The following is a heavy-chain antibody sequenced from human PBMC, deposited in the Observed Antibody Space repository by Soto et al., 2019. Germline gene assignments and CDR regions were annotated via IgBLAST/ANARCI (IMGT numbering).Heavy chain of an antibody. CDR3: ATGKYVLDY. V-gene: IGHV3-21*01. J-gene: IGHJ4*02. CDR2: IDPSSKYI. Sequence: EVQLVESGGGLVTPGGSLRLSCAASGFTFTNSSMHWVRQAPGKGLEWVSSIDPSSKYIYYAYSLRGRFTISRDNAKNSLYRQMNSLRAEDTAVYFCATGKYVLDYWGQGTLVTVSS. CDR1: GFTFTNSS. D-gene: IGHD3-10*02.